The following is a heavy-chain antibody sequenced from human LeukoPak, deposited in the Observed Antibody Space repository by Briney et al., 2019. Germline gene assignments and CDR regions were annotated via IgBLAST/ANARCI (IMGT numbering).Heavy chain of an antibody. CDR3: ARHWKPYQLNWFDP. V-gene: IGHV4-30-2*01. D-gene: IGHD2-2*01. J-gene: IGHJ5*02. CDR2: IYHSGST. CDR1: GGSISSGGYY. Sequence: SETLSLTCTVSGGSISSGGYYWSWIRQPPGKGLEWIGYIYHSGSTYYNPSLKSRVTISVDRSKNQFSLKLSSVTAADTAVYYCARHWKPYQLNWFDPWGQGTLVTVSS.